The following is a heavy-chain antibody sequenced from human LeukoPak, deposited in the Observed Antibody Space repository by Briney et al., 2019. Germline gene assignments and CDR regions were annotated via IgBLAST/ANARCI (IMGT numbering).Heavy chain of an antibody. J-gene: IGHJ6*02. D-gene: IGHD3-22*01. CDR2: ISYDGSNE. Sequence: GRSLRLSCAASGFTFSSYSMNWVRQAPGKGLEWVTVISYDGSNEYYADSVKGRFTISRDNSKNTLYLQMNSLRAEDTAVYYCARADFDSSGYYYSPFGPYYNYGMDVWGQGTTVTVSS. CDR1: GFTFSSYS. V-gene: IGHV3-30-3*01. CDR3: ARADFDSSGYYYSPFGPYYNYGMDV.